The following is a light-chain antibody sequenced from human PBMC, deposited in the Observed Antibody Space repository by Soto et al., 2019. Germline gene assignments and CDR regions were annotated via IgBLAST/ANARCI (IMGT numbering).Light chain of an antibody. CDR3: QQYNTYSRT. J-gene: IGKJ1*01. CDR2: DAS. CDR1: QSISSW. Sequence: DIQMTQSPSTLSASVVDRVTITCLASQSISSWLAWYQQKPGKAPKLLIYDASSLESGVPSRFSGSGSGTDFTLTISGLQPNDFATYYCQQYNTYSRTFGQGTKVDIK. V-gene: IGKV1-5*01.